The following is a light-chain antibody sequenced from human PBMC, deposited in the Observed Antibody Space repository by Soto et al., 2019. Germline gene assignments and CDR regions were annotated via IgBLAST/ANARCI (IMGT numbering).Light chain of an antibody. J-gene: IGKJ3*01. CDR1: QGISSY. Sequence: DIQLTQSPSFLSASVGDRVTITCRASQGISSYLAWYQQKPGKAPKLLIYAASTWQSGVPSRFSGSGSGTEFTLTISSLQPEDFATYYYQQLNSYPIFGPGTKVDIK. CDR3: QQLNSYPI. CDR2: AAS. V-gene: IGKV1-9*01.